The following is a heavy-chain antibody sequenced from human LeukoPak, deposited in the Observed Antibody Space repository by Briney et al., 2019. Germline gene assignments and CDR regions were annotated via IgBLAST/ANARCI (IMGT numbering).Heavy chain of an antibody. J-gene: IGHJ4*02. CDR1: GFTFGDYA. D-gene: IGHD6-13*01. CDR3: VKANSNWYFDS. CDR2: IRWNSGSI. Sequence: PGGSLRPSCAASGFTFGDYAMHWGRQAPGKGLEWVSGIRWNSGSIDYAVSVKGRCTISRHNSKKSLYLQMNSLRAEDMALYFCVKANSNWYFDSWGQGTLVTVSS. V-gene: IGHV3-9*03.